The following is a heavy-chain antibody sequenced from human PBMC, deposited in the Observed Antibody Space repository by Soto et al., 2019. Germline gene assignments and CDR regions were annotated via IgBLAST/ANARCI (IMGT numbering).Heavy chain of an antibody. Sequence: QVQLVQSGAEMKKPGSSVKVSCQSSGGTFNTYAMNWVRQAPGQGPEWMGDISPMFGAANYAPKFQGRVTITADESTGTSYMQLSSLTSEDTALYFCARAVQVHNPAFVYWGQGTLVTVSS. D-gene: IGHD2-2*01. CDR1: GGTFNTYA. CDR3: ARAVQVHNPAFVY. J-gene: IGHJ4*02. CDR2: ISPMFGAA. V-gene: IGHV1-69*19.